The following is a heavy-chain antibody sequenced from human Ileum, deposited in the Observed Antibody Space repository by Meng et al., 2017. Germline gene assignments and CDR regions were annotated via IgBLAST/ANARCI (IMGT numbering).Heavy chain of an antibody. CDR1: GFTLSSNW. CDR3: GTVFEY. V-gene: IGHV3-74*01. J-gene: IGHJ4*02. CDR2: MNHDGTGT. Sequence: GGSLRLSCAVSGFTLSSNWMHWVRQAPRKGLEWVSRMNHDGTGTSYAESVKGRFTISRDDAKNTVYMQMNSLRVEDTAVYYCGTVFEYWGQGSLVTVSS.